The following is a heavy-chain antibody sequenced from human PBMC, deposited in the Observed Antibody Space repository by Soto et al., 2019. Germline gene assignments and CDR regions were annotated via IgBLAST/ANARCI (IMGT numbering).Heavy chain of an antibody. CDR3: AKGERSGRGPPFSCDI. D-gene: IGHD5-12*01. CDR1: GFTLSSYG. Sequence: PGGSLRLSCTASGFTLSSYGMHWVRQAPGKGLEWVAVFWGDGSNNYYAASVKGRFTVSRDHSKNTLYLQMSSLRAEDTAVYYCAKGERSGRGPPFSCDIWGQGTMVTVSS. CDR2: FWGDGSNN. V-gene: IGHV3-33*06. J-gene: IGHJ3*02.